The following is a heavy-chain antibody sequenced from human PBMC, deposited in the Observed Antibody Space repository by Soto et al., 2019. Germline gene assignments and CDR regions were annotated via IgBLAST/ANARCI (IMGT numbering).Heavy chain of an antibody. CDR1: GYTFTSYA. CDR3: ARRIVVVTALDY. CDR2: INAGNGNT. J-gene: IGHJ4*02. D-gene: IGHD2-21*02. Sequence: QVQLVQSGAEEKKPGASVKVSCKASGYTFTSYAMHWVRQAPGQSLEWMGWINAGNGNTKYSQKFQGRVTITRDTSASTAYMELSSLRSEDTAVYYCARRIVVVTALDYWGQGTLVTVSS. V-gene: IGHV1-3*05.